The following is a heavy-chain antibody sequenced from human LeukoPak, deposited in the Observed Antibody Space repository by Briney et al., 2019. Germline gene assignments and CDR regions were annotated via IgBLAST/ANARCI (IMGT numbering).Heavy chain of an antibody. CDR2: XXYSGRX. CDR1: GASIXSSXXY. Sequence: PSETLSLTCTVSGASIXSSXXYXGXXXHPXXKXLXXIVXXXYSGRXYYNPSIQSRVTISVDRSTNQFYLTLSSVTAADTAVYYCARRGGLGIRGDYYFAYWGQGTVVTVSS. D-gene: IGHD3-16*01. V-gene: IGHV4-39*01. J-gene: IGHJ4*02. CDR3: ARRGGLGIRGDYYFAY.